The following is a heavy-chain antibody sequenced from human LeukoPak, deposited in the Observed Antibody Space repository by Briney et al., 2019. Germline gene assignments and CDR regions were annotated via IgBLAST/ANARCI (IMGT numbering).Heavy chain of an antibody. J-gene: IGHJ4*02. V-gene: IGHV4-34*01. D-gene: IGHD6-19*01. CDR1: GGSFSGYY. Sequence: SETLSLTCAVYGGSFSGYYWSWIRQPPGKGLEWIGEINHSGSTNYNPSLKSRVTISVDTSKNQFSLKLSSVTAADTAVYYCARGGDSSGRPLDYWGQGTLVTVSS. CDR3: ARGGDSSGRPLDY. CDR2: INHSGST.